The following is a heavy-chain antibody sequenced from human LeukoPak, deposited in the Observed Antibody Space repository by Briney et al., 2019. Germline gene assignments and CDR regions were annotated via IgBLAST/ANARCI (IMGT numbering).Heavy chain of an antibody. CDR3: AKLLKGNLYPPGDY. CDR2: ISYDGSNK. J-gene: IGHJ4*02. D-gene: IGHD2-2*02. V-gene: IGHV3-30*18. Sequence: PGRSLRLSCAASGFTFSSYGMHWVRQAPGKGLEWVAVISYDGSNKYYADSVKGRFTISRDNSKNTLYRQMNSLRAEDTAVYYCAKLLKGNLYPPGDYWGQGTLVTVSS. CDR1: GFTFSSYG.